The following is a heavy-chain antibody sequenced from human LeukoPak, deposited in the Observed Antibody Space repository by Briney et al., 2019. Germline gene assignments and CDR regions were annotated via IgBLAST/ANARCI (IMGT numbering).Heavy chain of an antibody. D-gene: IGHD1-26*01. V-gene: IGHV4-59*01. CDR2: IYYSGST. CDR3: ARDLRKQTMGSDAFDI. CDR1: GGSISSYY. J-gene: IGHJ3*02. Sequence: PSETLSLTCTVSGGSISSYYWSWIRQPPGKGLEWIGYIYYSGSTNYNPSLKSRVTISVDTSKNQFSLKLSSVTAADTAVYYCARDLRKQTMGSDAFDIWGQGTMVTVSS.